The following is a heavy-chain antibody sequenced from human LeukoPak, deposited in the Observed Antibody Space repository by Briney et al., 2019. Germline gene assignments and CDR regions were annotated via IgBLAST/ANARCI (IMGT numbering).Heavy chain of an antibody. CDR3: VSFVRGVISWYFDY. D-gene: IGHD3-10*02. J-gene: IGHJ4*02. V-gene: IGHV4-59*12. Sequence: SETLSLTCTVSGGSISSYYWSWIRQPPGKGLEWIGYIYYSGSTNYNPSLKSRVTISVDTSKNQFSLKLSSVTSAGTGVYYCVSFVRGVISWYFDYWGQGTLVTVSS. CDR2: IYYSGST. CDR1: GGSISSYY.